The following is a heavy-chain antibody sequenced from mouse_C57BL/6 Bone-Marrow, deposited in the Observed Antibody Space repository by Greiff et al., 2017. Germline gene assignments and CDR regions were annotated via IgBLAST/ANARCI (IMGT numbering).Heavy chain of an antibody. CDR3: ARSLYYGNSYLYY. CDR2: INPSSGYT. CDR1: GYTFTSYT. V-gene: IGHV1-4*01. Sequence: VQLQQSGAELARPGASVKMSCKASGYTFTSYTMHWVKQRPGQGLEWIGYINPSSGYTKYNQKFKDKATLTADKSSSTAYMQLSSLTSEDSAVYYCARSLYYGNSYLYYGGQGTTLTVSS. J-gene: IGHJ2*01. D-gene: IGHD2-1*01.